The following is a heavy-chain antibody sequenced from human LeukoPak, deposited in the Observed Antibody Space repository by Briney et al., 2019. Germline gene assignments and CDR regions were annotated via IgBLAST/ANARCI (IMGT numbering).Heavy chain of an antibody. Sequence: ASVKVSCKASGYTFTGYYMHWVRQAPGQGLEWMGWINPNSGGTNYAQKFQGRVTMTRDTSISTAYMELSRLRSDDTAVYYCARGGGMTTVTKSWSDPWGQGTLVTVSS. D-gene: IGHD4-17*01. CDR2: INPNSGGT. CDR1: GYTFTGYY. J-gene: IGHJ5*02. CDR3: ARGGGMTTVTKSWSDP. V-gene: IGHV1-2*02.